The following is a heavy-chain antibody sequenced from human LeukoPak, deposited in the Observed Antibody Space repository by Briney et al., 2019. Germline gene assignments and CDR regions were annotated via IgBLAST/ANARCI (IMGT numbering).Heavy chain of an antibody. Sequence: GGSLRLSCAAPGFTLNGYWMHWVRQAPGKGLVWVSRINSDGSTTSYADSVKGRFTISRDNSKNTLYLQMNSLRAEDTAVYYCAERGGRLNWGQGTLVTVSS. V-gene: IGHV3-74*01. CDR3: AERGGRLN. CDR2: INSDGSTT. J-gene: IGHJ4*02. CDR1: GFTLNGYW. D-gene: IGHD3-16*01.